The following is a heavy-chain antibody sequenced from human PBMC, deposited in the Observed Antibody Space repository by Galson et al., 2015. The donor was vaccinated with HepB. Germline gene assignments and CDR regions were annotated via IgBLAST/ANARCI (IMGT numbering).Heavy chain of an antibody. CDR2: ISWNSGSI. J-gene: IGHJ4*02. CDR3: ARSLGCSSSWYRPGAFDY. V-gene: IGHV3-9*01. CDR1: GFTFDDYA. D-gene: IGHD6-13*01. Sequence: SLRLSCAASGFTFDDYAMHWVRQAPGKGLEWVSGISWNSGSIGYADSVKGRFTISRDNAKNSLYLQMNSLRAEDTALYYCARSLGCSSSWYRPGAFDYWGQGTLVTVSS.